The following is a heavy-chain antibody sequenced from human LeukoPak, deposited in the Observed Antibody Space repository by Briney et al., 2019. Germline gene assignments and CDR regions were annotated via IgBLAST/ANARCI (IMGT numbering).Heavy chain of an antibody. Sequence: SETLSLTCTVSGGSISSYYWSWIRQPPGKGLEWIGYIYYSGITNYNPSLKSRVTISIDTSNNRFSLNPTSVTAADTAVYYCARLPGIAAVWGQGTLVIVSS. CDR1: GGSISSYY. J-gene: IGHJ1*01. D-gene: IGHD6-13*01. V-gene: IGHV4-59*08. CDR2: IYYSGIT. CDR3: ARLPGIAAV.